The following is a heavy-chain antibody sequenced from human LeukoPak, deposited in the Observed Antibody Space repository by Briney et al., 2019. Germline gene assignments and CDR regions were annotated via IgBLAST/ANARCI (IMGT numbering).Heavy chain of an antibody. V-gene: IGHV3-7*01. CDR3: ASHRDSSSWYGVFDY. Sequence: GGSLRPSCAASGFTFSSYWMSWVRQAPGKGLEWVANIKQDGSEKYYVDSVKGRFTISRDNAKNSLYLQMNSLRAEDTAVYYCASHRDSSSWYGVFDYWGQGTLVTVSS. D-gene: IGHD6-13*01. CDR1: GFTFSSYW. CDR2: IKQDGSEK. J-gene: IGHJ4*02.